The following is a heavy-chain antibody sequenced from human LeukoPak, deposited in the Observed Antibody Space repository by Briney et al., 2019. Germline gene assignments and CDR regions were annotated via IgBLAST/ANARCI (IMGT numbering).Heavy chain of an antibody. CDR1: GFTLSSYS. V-gene: IGHV3-21*05. J-gene: IGHJ4*02. D-gene: IGHD3-3*01. CDR3: ARDGGSDFGDY. CDR2: ISSSSSYI. Sequence: GGSLRLSCAASGFTLSSYSMNWVRQAPGKGLEWVSYISSSSSYIYYADSVKGRFTISRDNAKNSLYLQMNSLRAEDTAVYYCARDGGSDFGDYWGQGTLVTVSS.